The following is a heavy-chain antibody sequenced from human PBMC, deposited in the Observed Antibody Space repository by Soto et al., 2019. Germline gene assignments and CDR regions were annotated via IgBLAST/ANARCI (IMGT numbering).Heavy chain of an antibody. CDR2: IWYDGSNK. CDR3: ARDLGYCSGGSCPAFDY. J-gene: IGHJ4*02. Sequence: LRLSCAASGFTFSSYGMHWVRQAPGKGLEWVAVIWYDGSNKYYADSVKGRFTISRDNSKNTLYLQMNSLRAEDTAVYYCARDLGYCSGGSCPAFDYWGQGTLVTVSS. CDR1: GFTFSSYG. V-gene: IGHV3-33*01. D-gene: IGHD2-15*01.